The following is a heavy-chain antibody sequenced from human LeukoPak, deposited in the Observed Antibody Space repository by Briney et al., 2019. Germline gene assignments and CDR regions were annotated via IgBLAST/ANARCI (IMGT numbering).Heavy chain of an antibody. CDR3: ARVLRKQGTLAFDI. CDR2: IKQDGSEK. CDR1: GFTFSSYW. Sequence: GGSLRLSCAASGFTFSSYWMSWVRQAPGKGLEWVANIKQDGSEKYYVDSVKGRFTISRDNAKNSLYLQMNSLRAEDTAVYYCARVLRKQGTLAFDIWGQGTMVAVSS. V-gene: IGHV3-7*01. D-gene: IGHD3/OR15-3a*01. J-gene: IGHJ3*02.